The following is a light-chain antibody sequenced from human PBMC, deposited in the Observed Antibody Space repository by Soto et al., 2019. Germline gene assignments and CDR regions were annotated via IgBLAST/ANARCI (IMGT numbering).Light chain of an antibody. J-gene: IGLJ1*01. CDR2: QVS. V-gene: IGLV2-14*01. Sequence: QSVLTQPASVSGSPGQSITISCTGTSSDVGGYNYVSWYQHHPGKAPKLMLYQVSSRPSGVSNRFSGSKSGNTASLTISGLQAEDEADYYCSSYTSSTTLYVFGSGTKVTVL. CDR3: SSYTSSTTLYV. CDR1: SSDVGGYNY.